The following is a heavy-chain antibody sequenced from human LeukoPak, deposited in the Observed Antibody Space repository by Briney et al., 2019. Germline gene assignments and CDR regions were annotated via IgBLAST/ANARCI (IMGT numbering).Heavy chain of an antibody. CDR2: MSGSGGGT. V-gene: IGHV3-23*01. CDR3: AAEGNRTYFDY. CDR1: GFTFSNYW. J-gene: IGHJ4*02. Sequence: GGSLRLSCAASGFTFSNYWMSWARQAPGKGLEWVSTMSGSGGGTYYADSVKGRFTISRDNSKNTLYLQMNSLRAEDTALYYCAAEGNRTYFDYWGQGTLVTVSS. D-gene: IGHD1-14*01.